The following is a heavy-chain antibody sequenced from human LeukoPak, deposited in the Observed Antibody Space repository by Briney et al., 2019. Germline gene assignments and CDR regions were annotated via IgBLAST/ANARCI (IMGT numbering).Heavy chain of an antibody. V-gene: IGHV3-33*08. CDR3: ARGFYRVRHDRSTYYFVH. J-gene: IGHJ4*02. CDR1: GFTFSSYE. CDR2: IWFDGSSK. D-gene: IGHD3-16*02. Sequence: GGSLRLSCAASGFTFSSYEMNWVRQAPGKGLEWLALIWFDGSSKNYTDSVEGRFTISRDNSKNTLFLQMNSLRAEDTAVYYCARGFYRVRHDRSTYYFVHWGQGTLVTVSS.